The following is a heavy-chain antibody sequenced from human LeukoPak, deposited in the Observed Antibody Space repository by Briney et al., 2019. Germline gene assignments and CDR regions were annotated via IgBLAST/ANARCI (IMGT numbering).Heavy chain of an antibody. Sequence: SETLSLTCTVSGGSISSGDYYWSWIRQPPGKGLEWIGYIYYSGSTYYNPFLKSRVTISVDTSKNQFSLKLSSVTAADTAVYYCARRRNSLPHWYFDLWGRGTLVTVSS. CDR3: ARRRNSLPHWYFDL. CDR2: IYYSGST. D-gene: IGHD2-21*01. CDR1: GGSISSGDYY. V-gene: IGHV4-30-4*01. J-gene: IGHJ2*01.